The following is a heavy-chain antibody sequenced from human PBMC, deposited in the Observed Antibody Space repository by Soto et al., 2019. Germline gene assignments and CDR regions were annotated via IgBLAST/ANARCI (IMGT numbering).Heavy chain of an antibody. Sequence: GGSLRLSCAASGFTFSSYAMSWVRQAPGKGLEWVSAISGSGGSTYYADSLKGRFTISRDNSKNTLYLQMNSLRAEDTAVYYCAKDRYYDSSGYYGPDAFDIWGQGTMVTVSS. D-gene: IGHD3-22*01. J-gene: IGHJ3*02. V-gene: IGHV3-23*01. CDR3: AKDRYYDSSGYYGPDAFDI. CDR1: GFTFSSYA. CDR2: ISGSGGST.